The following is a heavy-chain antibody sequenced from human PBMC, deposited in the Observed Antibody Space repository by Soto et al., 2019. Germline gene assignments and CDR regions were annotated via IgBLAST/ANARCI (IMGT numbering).Heavy chain of an antibody. J-gene: IGHJ6*02. CDR2: IYYSGST. Sequence: SETLSLTCTVSGGSISSGGYYWSWIRQHPGKGLEWIGYIYYSGSTYYNPSLKSRVTISVDTSKNQFSLKLSSVTAADTAVYYCAGGLGYCSGGSCREPTDYYYGMDVWGQGTTVTVSS. V-gene: IGHV4-31*03. CDR3: AGGLGYCSGGSCREPTDYYYGMDV. CDR1: GGSISSGGYY. D-gene: IGHD2-15*01.